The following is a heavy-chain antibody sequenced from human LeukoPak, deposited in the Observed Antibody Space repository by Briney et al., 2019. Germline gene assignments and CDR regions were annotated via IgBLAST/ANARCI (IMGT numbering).Heavy chain of an antibody. V-gene: IGHV4-4*09. CDR2: IYTSGST. CDR1: GGSMSSYY. J-gene: IGHJ3*02. CDR3: ASGSDAFDI. Sequence: PSETLSLTCTVSGGSMSSYYWSWIRQPPGKGLEWIGYIYTSGSTNYNPSLKSRVTISVDTSKNQFSLKLSSVTAADTAVYYCASGSDAFDIWGQGTMVTVSS.